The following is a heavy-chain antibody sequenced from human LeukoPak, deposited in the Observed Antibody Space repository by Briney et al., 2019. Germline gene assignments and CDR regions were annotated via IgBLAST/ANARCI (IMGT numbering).Heavy chain of an antibody. CDR3: AKHGIRLWLSLGAFDI. Sequence: GGSLRLSCAASGLTFSSYAMSWVRQAPGKGLEWVSAISGSGGSTYYADSVKGRFTISRDNSKNTLYLQMNSLRAEDTAVYYCAKHGIRLWLSLGAFDIWGQGTMVTVSS. D-gene: IGHD5-18*01. CDR2: ISGSGGST. J-gene: IGHJ3*02. CDR1: GLTFSSYA. V-gene: IGHV3-23*01.